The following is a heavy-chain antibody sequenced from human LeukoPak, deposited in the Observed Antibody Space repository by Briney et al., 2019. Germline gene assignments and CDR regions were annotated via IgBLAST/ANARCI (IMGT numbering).Heavy chain of an antibody. Sequence: PSETLSLTCTVSGGSISIYYWSWIRQPPGKGLEWIGYVYNSGSTDYNPSLKSRVTISADTSKNQFSLKVNSVTASDTAVYYCVRDRGLYYWGQEILVTVSS. CDR2: VYNSGST. D-gene: IGHD3-16*01. CDR3: VRDRGLYY. CDR1: GGSISIYY. V-gene: IGHV4-59*01. J-gene: IGHJ4*02.